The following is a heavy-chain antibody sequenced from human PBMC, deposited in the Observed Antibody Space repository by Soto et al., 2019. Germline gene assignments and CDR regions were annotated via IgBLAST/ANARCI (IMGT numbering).Heavy chain of an antibody. CDR1: GFTFSSYA. V-gene: IGHV3-30-3*01. J-gene: IGHJ4*02. Sequence: GGSPRLSGAASGFTFSSYAMPWVRQAPGKGLEWVAVISYDGSNKYYADAVKARFTISRDNSKNTLFLQMNRLRAEDTAVYYCASPYQPLTDYWGQGTLVTVSS. D-gene: IGHD2-2*01. CDR3: ASPYQPLTDY. CDR2: ISYDGSNK.